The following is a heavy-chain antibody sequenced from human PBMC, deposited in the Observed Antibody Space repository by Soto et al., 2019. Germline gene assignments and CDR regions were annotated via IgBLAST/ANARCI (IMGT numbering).Heavy chain of an antibody. CDR3: GTVFDL. J-gene: IGHJ5*02. D-gene: IGHD4-4*01. CDR2: INNDGGAT. V-gene: IGHV3-74*01. CDR1: GFIFTGHW. Sequence: EEQVVESGGGLVQPGGSLRLSCAASGFIFTGHWMHWVRQGPGKGLDWVSGINNDGGATFYADSVKGRFTISRDNSNNMVYLQMNSLGAEDSAVYYCGTVFDLLGHGTQVTVSS.